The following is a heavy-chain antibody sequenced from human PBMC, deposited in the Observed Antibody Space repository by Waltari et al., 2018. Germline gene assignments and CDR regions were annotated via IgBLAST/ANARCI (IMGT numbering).Heavy chain of an antibody. Sequence: EVQLVESGGGLVKPGGSLRLSCAASGFTFSSYSMNWVRQAPGKGREWVSSISSSSSDIYYADSGKGRFTISRDNAKNSLYLQMNSLRAEDTAVYYCARWRVCSSTSCHDYWGQGTLVTVSS. D-gene: IGHD2-2*01. CDR1: GFTFSSYS. CDR3: ARWRVCSSTSCHDY. V-gene: IGHV3-21*01. CDR2: ISSSSSDI. J-gene: IGHJ4*02.